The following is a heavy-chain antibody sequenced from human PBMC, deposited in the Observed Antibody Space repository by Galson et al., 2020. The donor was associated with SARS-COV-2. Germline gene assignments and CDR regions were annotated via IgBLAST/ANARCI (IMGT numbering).Heavy chain of an antibody. CDR2: IYTRGST. J-gene: IGHJ6*02. CDR1: GGSISRYY. Sequence: SETMSLTCTVTGGSISRYYWSWIRQPARKGLEWIGRIYTRGSTTHNPSLKSRVTMSVDTSKNQSSLKLRPVTAADTAVCYWARGGQRAAAVMGGVYYYGMDVWGQGTTVTVSS. CDR3: ARGGQRAAAVMGGVYYYGMDV. V-gene: IGHV4-4*07. D-gene: IGHD6-13*01.